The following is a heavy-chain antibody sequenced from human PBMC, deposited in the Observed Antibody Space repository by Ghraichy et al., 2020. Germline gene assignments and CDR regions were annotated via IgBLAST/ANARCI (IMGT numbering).Heavy chain of an antibody. D-gene: IGHD3-10*01. V-gene: IGHV4-61*01. CDR1: GASVNSDPYY. J-gene: IGHJ4*02. CDR3: AGDREDRWFDM. CDR2: IYTSGST. Sequence: SETLSLTCTVSGASVNSDPYYWSWIRQPPGKGLEWIGNIYTSGSTNYNPSLKSRVTISLDTSKNQFSLKLNSLTTADTAVYYCAGDREDRWFDMWGQGTLVTRSS.